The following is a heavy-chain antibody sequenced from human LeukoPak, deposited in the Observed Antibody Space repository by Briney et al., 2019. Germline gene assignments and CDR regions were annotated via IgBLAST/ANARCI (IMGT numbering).Heavy chain of an antibody. CDR2: IIPIFGTA. CDR1: GGTFSSYA. CDR3: ARGGIAAAGRTSAVDY. Sequence: SVKVSCKASGGTFSSYAISWVRQAPGQGLEWMGGIIPIFGTANYAQKFQGRVTITADESTSTAYMELSSLRSEDTAVYYCARGGIAAAGRTSAVDYWGQGTLVTASS. J-gene: IGHJ4*02. D-gene: IGHD6-13*01. V-gene: IGHV1-69*13.